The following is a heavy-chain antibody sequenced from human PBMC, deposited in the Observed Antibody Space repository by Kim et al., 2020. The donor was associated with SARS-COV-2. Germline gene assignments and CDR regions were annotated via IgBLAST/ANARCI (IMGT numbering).Heavy chain of an antibody. CDR3: AKGATPTYGMDV. CDR2: ISWDGGST. CDR1: GFTFDDYA. V-gene: IGHV3-43D*03. J-gene: IGHJ6*02. D-gene: IGHD2-15*01. Sequence: GGSLRLSCAASGFTFDDYAMHWVRQAPGKGLEWVSLISWDGGSTYYADSVKGRFTISRDNSKNSLYLQMNSLRAEDTALYYCAKGATPTYGMDVWGQGTTVTVSS.